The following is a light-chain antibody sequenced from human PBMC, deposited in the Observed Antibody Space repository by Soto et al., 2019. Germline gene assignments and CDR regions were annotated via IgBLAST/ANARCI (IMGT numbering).Light chain of an antibody. J-gene: IGKJ2*01. CDR1: QSVSSRF. CDR2: GAS. V-gene: IGKV3-20*01. Sequence: EVVLTQSPGTLSLPPGERATLSCRAGQSVSSRFLAWYQHKRGQAPRLLIYGASRRATGIPDRFSGTGSGTDFTLTISRLEPEDFAVYYCQQYGSSPYTFGLGTKLEIK. CDR3: QQYGSSPYT.